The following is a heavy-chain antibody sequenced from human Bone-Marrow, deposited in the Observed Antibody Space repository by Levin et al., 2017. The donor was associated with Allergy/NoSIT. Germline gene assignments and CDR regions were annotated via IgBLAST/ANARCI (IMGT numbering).Heavy chain of an antibody. V-gene: IGHV7-4-1*02. CDR2: INTNTGNP. CDR1: GYTFTSYA. Sequence: GASVKVSCKASGYTFTSYAMNWVRQAPGQGLEWMGWINTNTGNPTYAQGFTGRFVFSLDTSVSTAYLQISSLKAEDTAVYYCARVNNNYDFWSGYNYYYYMDVWGKGTTVTVSS. CDR3: ARVNNNYDFWSGYNYYYYMDV. D-gene: IGHD3-3*01. J-gene: IGHJ6*03.